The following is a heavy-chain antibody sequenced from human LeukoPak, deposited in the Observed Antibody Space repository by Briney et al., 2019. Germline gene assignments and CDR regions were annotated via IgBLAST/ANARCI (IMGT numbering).Heavy chain of an antibody. D-gene: IGHD3/OR15-3a*01. CDR1: GFTFSSYA. Sequence: GGSLRLSCAASGFTFSSYAMSWVRQAPGKGLEWVAVISYDGSNKYYADSVKGRFTISRDNSKNTLYLQLNSLRAEDTAVYYCARDMTLEGSDAFDIWGQGTMVTVSS. J-gene: IGHJ3*02. CDR3: ARDMTLEGSDAFDI. CDR2: ISYDGSNK. V-gene: IGHV3-30-3*01.